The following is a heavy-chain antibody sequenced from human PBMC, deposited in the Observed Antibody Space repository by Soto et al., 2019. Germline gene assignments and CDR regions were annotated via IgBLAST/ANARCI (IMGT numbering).Heavy chain of an antibody. CDR1: GYTFTSYG. D-gene: IGHD2-8*02. Sequence: QVHLVQSGAEVKKPGASVKVSCKCSGYTFTSYGITWVRQAPGQGLEWMGWISAHNGNTNYAQKLQGRVTVTRDTYTSTAYRELRSLRADDTAVYYCARGRYWDYWGQGALVTVSS. CDR2: ISAHNGNT. V-gene: IGHV1-18*01. CDR3: ARGRYWDY. J-gene: IGHJ4*02.